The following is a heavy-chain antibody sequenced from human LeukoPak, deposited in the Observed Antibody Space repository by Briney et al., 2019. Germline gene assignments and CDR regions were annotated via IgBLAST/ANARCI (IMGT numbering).Heavy chain of an antibody. J-gene: IGHJ5*02. CDR3: ARDNSVGDIVWWFDP. D-gene: IGHD3-16*02. Sequence: TVKVSCKASGGTFSSYAISWVRQAPGQGLEWMGGIIPIFGTANYAQKFQGRVTITADESTSTAYMELSSLRSEDTAVYYCARDNSVGDIVWWFDPWGQGTLVTVSS. CDR1: GGTFSSYA. CDR2: IIPIFGTA. V-gene: IGHV1-69*13.